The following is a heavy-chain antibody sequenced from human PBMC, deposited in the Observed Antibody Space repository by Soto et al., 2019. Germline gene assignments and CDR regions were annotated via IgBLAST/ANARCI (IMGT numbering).Heavy chain of an antibody. CDR1: GFSLSTSGMC. D-gene: IGHD3-22*01. J-gene: IGHJ3*02. CDR2: IGWDDDK. V-gene: IGHV2-70*01. Sequence: SGPTLVNPTQTLTLTCTFSGFSLSTSGMCVSWIRQPPGKALEWLALIGWDDDKYYSTSLKTRLTISKDTSKNQVVLTMTNMDPVDTATYYCARNYYDSSGPHDAFDIWGQGTMVTVSS. CDR3: ARNYYDSSGPHDAFDI.